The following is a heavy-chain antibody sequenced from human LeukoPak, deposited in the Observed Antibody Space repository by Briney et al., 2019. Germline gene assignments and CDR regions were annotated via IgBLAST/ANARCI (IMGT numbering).Heavy chain of an antibody. CDR3: AIDTVYYDPPSY. V-gene: IGHV1-24*01. D-gene: IGHD3-16*01. CDR1: GHIFKEVS. CDR2: SDPENGKT. Sequence: ASVKVSCKVAGHIFKEVSMHWVRQPPGKGLEWMGGSDPENGKTAYAQNFQGRVTMTEDTSTDTAYMELTSLTSDDTAIYYCAIDTVYYDPPSYWGQGTLVTVSS. J-gene: IGHJ4*01.